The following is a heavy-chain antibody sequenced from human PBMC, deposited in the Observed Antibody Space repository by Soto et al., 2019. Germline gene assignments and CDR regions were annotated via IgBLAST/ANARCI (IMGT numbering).Heavy chain of an antibody. CDR2: ISGSGGST. CDR3: AKDLRFLEWSDYNWFDP. Sequence: GGSLRLSCAASGFTFSSYAMSWVRQAPGKGLEWVSAISGSGGSTYYADSVKGRFTISRDNSKNTLYLQMNSLRAEDTAVYYCAKDLRFLEWSDYNWFDPWGQGTLVTVSS. J-gene: IGHJ5*02. D-gene: IGHD3-3*01. CDR1: GFTFSSYA. V-gene: IGHV3-23*01.